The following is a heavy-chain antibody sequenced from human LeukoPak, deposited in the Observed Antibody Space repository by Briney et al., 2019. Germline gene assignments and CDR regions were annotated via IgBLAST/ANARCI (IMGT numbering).Heavy chain of an antibody. J-gene: IGHJ4*02. CDR2: INPSGDST. CDR1: GYTFTSYY. Sequence: ASVKVSCKASGYTFTSYYMHWVRQAPGQGLEWMGVINPSGDSTSYAQKFHGRVTMTRDTSTSTVYMELSSPRSEDTAVYYCARDLAAAGASLDYWGQGTLVTVSS. V-gene: IGHV1-46*01. CDR3: ARDLAAAGASLDY. D-gene: IGHD6-13*01.